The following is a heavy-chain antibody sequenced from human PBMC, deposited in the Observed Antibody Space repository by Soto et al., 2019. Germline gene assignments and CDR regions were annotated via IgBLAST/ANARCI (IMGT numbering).Heavy chain of an antibody. CDR3: AITYYDFWSGSGSYYGKDV. CDR2: IIPIFGTA. Sequence: SVKVSCKASGGTFSSYAISWVRQVPGQGLEWMGGIIPIFGTANYAQKFQGRVTITADESTSTAYMELSSLRSEDTAVYYCAITYYDFWSGSGSYYGKDVWGQGTTVTVSS. D-gene: IGHD3-3*01. V-gene: IGHV1-69*13. J-gene: IGHJ6*02. CDR1: GGTFSSYA.